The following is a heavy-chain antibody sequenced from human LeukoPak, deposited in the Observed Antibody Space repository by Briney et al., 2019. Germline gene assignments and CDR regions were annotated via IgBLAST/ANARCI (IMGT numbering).Heavy chain of an antibody. V-gene: IGHV4-4*07. CDR3: ASGPIVVVPAAMNYYYYYMDV. D-gene: IGHD2-2*01. CDR1: GRSISSYY. Sequence: PSETLSLTCTVSGRSISSYYWSWLRQPAGKGLEWIGRIYTSGSTNYNPSLKSRITMSVDTSKNQFSLKLSSVTAADTAVYYCASGPIVVVPAAMNYYYYYMDVWGKGTTVTVSS. CDR2: IYTSGST. J-gene: IGHJ6*03.